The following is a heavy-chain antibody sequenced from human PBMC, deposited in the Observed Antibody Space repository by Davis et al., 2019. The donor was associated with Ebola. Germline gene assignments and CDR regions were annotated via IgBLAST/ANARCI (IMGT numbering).Heavy chain of an antibody. J-gene: IGHJ4*02. CDR3: AKSPGWSYYCDY. D-gene: IGHD6-19*01. V-gene: IGHV3-21*04. CDR2: INSGSTYV. Sequence: GGSLRLSCAAAGFSFTTYSMSWVRQAPGKGLEWVSSINSGSTYVFYADSVTGRFTISRDNSKNTLYLQMNSLRAEDTAVYYCAKSPGWSYYCDYWGQGTLVTVSS. CDR1: GFSFTTYS.